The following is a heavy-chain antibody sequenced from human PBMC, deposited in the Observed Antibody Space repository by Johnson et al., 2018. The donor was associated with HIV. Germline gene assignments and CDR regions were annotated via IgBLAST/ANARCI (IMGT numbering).Heavy chain of an antibody. D-gene: IGHD1-26*01. CDR3: TTPSGSYVSSYDAFDI. Sequence: QVQLVESGGGVVQPGRSLRLSCAASGFTFSTYAMHWVRQAPGKGLEWVAVISYDGSNKYYADSVKGRFTISRDNSKNTLYLQMNSLRAEDTAVYYCTTPSGSYVSSYDAFDIWGQGTMVTVSS. V-gene: IGHV3-30*04. CDR2: ISYDGSNK. J-gene: IGHJ3*02. CDR1: GFTFSTYA.